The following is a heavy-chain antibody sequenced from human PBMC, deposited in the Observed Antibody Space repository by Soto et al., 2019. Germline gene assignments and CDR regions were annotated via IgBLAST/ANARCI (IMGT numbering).Heavy chain of an antibody. CDR1: GNTFTSYD. CDR2: INPNSGNI. J-gene: IGHJ4*02. D-gene: IGHD3-10*01. Sequence: ASVKVSCKASGNTFTSYDINWVRQATGHGLEWMGWINPNSGNIGYAQKFQGRVTMTRDTAIRTAYMEVSRLRSDHTAVYYCARGRASGSYYLLDYWGQGTLVTVSS. CDR3: ARGRASGSYYLLDY. V-gene: IGHV1-8*01.